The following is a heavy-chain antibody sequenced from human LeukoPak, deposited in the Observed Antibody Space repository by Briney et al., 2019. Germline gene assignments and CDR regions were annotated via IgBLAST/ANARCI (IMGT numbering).Heavy chain of an antibody. Sequence: SETLPLTCAVSGYSISSGYYWGWIRQPPGQGLEWIGTIYHNGNTYYNPSLNSRATISVDTSRNQFSLELSSVTAADTAVFYCARARYNYGDSDYWGQGTLVTVSS. CDR3: ARARYNYGDSDY. CDR2: IYHNGNT. V-gene: IGHV4-38-2*01. J-gene: IGHJ4*02. CDR1: GYSISSGYY. D-gene: IGHD5-18*01.